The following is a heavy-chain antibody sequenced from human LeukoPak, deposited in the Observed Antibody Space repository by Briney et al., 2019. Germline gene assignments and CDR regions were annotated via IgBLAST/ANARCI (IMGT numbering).Heavy chain of an antibody. CDR2: IKPDGSEK. CDR1: TFTVSSDY. J-gene: IGHJ4*02. D-gene: IGHD4-17*01. V-gene: IGHV3-7*01. CDR3: SRDPAYGALDY. Sequence: GGSLRLSCAASTFTVSSDYMSWVRQTPGKGLEWVANIKPDGSEKAYGDSVKGRFSISRANAKNSLNLQMNSLRVEYTAAYYCSRDPAYGALDYWGQGILVTDSS.